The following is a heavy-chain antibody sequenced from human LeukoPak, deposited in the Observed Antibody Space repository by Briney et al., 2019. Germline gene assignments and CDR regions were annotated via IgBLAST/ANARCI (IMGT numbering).Heavy chain of an antibody. V-gene: IGHV1-8*01. CDR2: MNPNSGNR. D-gene: IGHD6-19*01. J-gene: IGHJ1*01. CDR3: ARRVGSGWPVQH. CDR1: GYTFSSYD. Sequence: PVASVTVSCKASGYTFSSYDINWVRQATGQGLEWMGWMNPNSGNRGYAQKFQGRLNMTRNTSISTAYMELSSLRSEDSAVYYCARRVGSGWPVQHWGQGTLVTVSS.